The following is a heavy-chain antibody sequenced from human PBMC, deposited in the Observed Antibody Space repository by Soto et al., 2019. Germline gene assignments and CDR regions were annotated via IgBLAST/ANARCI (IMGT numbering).Heavy chain of an antibody. CDR3: ARQALLWFVDPDGDWFDP. V-gene: IGHV4-39*01. Sequence: QLQLQESGPGLVKPSETLSLTCTVSGGSISSNSYFWGWIRQPPGKGLEWIGSIYYSGRTYYNPSLKSRVHITGGTAKGQSSLKMSSLTAADTAVYYCARQALLWFVDPDGDWFDPWGQGALVTVSS. CDR1: GGSISSNSYF. J-gene: IGHJ5*02. CDR2: IYYSGRT. D-gene: IGHD3-10*01.